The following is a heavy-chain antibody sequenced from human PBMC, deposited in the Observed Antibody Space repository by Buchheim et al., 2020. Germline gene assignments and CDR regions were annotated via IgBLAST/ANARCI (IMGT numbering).Heavy chain of an antibody. J-gene: IGHJ4*02. CDR1: GFTFTTSP. D-gene: IGHD3-22*01. V-gene: IGHV3-48*02. CDR3: ARDHPYYYDSSGYGLDY. CDR2: ISSSSSTI. Sequence: EVQLLESGGGLVQPGGSPRLSCAASGFTFTTSPMNWVRQAPGKGLEWVSYISSSSSTIYYADSVKGRFTISRDNAKNSLYLQMNSLRDEDTAVYYCARDHPYYYDSSGYGLDYWGQGTL.